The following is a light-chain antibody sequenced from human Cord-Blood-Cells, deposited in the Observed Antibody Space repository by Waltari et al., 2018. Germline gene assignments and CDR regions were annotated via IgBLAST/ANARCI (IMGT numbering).Light chain of an antibody. CDR3: QQSYSTPFT. CDR2: AAS. Sequence: DIQMTQSPSSLPAAVGDRVTITCRASQSISNYLNWYQQEPGKAPKLLIYAASSFQSGVPSRFSGSGSGTDFTLTISSLQPEDFATYYCQQSYSTPFTFGPGTKVDIK. CDR1: QSISNY. V-gene: IGKV1-39*01. J-gene: IGKJ3*01.